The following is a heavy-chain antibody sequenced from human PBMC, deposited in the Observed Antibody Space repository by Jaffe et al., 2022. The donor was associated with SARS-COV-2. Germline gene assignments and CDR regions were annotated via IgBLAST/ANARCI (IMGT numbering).Heavy chain of an antibody. CDR3: ANREGGASNPFDF. Sequence: EVQLLESGGGLAQPGGSLRLSCAASGFTFSSFAMNWVRQAPGKGLEWVSSISASGAGTFYADSVKGRFTISRDNSKNTVSLQMHSLKVEDTAVYYCANREGGASNPFDFWGQGTLVSVSS. J-gene: IGHJ4*02. CDR1: GFTFSSFA. CDR2: ISASGAGT. V-gene: IGHV3-23*01. D-gene: IGHD4-4*01.